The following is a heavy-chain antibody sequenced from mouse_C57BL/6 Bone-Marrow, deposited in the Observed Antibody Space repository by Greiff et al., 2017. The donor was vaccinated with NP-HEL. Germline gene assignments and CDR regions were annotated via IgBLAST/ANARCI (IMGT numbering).Heavy chain of an antibody. V-gene: IGHV1-80*01. Sequence: QVQLQQSGAELVKPGASVKISCTASGYAFSNYWMNWVKQRPGKGLEWIGQIYPGDGAPNYNGKFKDKATLTADKSSSTAYMQLSRLTSEDSAVYFCARGAYWGQGTLGTVSA. CDR1: GYAFSNYW. J-gene: IGHJ3*01. CDR2: IYPGDGAP. CDR3: ARGAY.